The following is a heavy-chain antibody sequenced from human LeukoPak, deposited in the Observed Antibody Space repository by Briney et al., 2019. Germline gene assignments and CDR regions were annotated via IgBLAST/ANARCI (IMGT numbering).Heavy chain of an antibody. CDR3: VVGGSPGY. CDR2: ISTDGYTT. Sequence: GGSLRLSCAASGFASSSYAMSWVRQAPRKGLVWVSRISTDGYTTDYADFVQGRFTASRDNTKNTWSLEMNSLRAEDTAVYYCVVGGSPGYWGQGTLVTVSS. V-gene: IGHV3-74*01. J-gene: IGHJ4*02. D-gene: IGHD2-15*01. CDR1: GFASSSYA.